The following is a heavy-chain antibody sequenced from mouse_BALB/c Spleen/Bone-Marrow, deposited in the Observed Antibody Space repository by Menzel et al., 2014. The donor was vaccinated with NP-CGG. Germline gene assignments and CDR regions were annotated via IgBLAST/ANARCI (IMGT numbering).Heavy chain of an antibody. CDR3: ARRNRDYYAIDY. CDR1: GHAFTNYL. V-gene: IGHV1-54*01. J-gene: IGHJ4*01. CDR2: INPGSGGT. Sequence: QVQLQQPGAELVRPGTSVKVSCKASGHAFTNYLLEWVKQRPGQGLEWIGVINPGSGGTKYNEKFKGKATLTVDKSSSTAYMQLSSLTSDDSAVYFCARRNRDYYAIDYWGQGTSVTVSS.